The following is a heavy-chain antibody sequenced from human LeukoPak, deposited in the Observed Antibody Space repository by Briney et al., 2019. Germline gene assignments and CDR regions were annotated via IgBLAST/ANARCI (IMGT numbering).Heavy chain of an antibody. D-gene: IGHD3-10*01. V-gene: IGHV4-34*01. CDR2: INHSGST. CDR1: GGSFSGYY. J-gene: IGHJ3*02. CDR3: ARGGPAFITMVRGHAFDI. Sequence: SETLSLTCAVYGGSFSGYYWSWIRQPPGKGLEWIGEINHSGSTNYNPSLKSRVTISVDTSKNQFSLKLSSVTAADTAVYYCARGGPAFITMVRGHAFDIWGQGTMVTVSS.